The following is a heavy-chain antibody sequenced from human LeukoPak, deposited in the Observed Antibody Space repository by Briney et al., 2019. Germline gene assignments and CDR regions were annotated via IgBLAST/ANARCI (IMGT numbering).Heavy chain of an antibody. Sequence: GESLKISCKGSGYSFTSYWIGWVRQMPGKGLEWMGIIYPGDSDTRYSPSFQGQVTISADKSISTAYLQWSSLKASDTAMYYCARHGVYSYDSSGYGYWGQGTLVTVSS. V-gene: IGHV5-51*01. CDR1: GYSFTSYW. CDR3: ARHGVYSYDSSGYGY. CDR2: IYPGDSDT. D-gene: IGHD3-22*01. J-gene: IGHJ4*02.